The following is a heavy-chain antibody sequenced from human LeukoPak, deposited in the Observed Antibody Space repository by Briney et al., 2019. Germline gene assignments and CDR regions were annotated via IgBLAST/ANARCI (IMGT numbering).Heavy chain of an antibody. CDR2: MSFDGLNK. D-gene: IGHD6-19*01. CDR1: GFTFISLS. V-gene: IGHV3-30*04. CDR3: ARDRVVAGLGEGYY. J-gene: IGHJ4*02. Sequence: GRSLSLSCAASGFTFISLSLHWVRQAPGRGLEWVAVMSFDGLNKYYADSVKGRFTVSRDNSKNTEYLQMNSLRAEDMGVYYCARDRVVAGLGEGYYWGQGTLVTVSS.